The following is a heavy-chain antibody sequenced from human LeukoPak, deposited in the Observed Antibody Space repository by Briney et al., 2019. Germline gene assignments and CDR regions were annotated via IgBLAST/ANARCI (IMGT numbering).Heavy chain of an antibody. Sequence: GGSLRLSCAASGFAVSSNYMSWVRQAPGKGLEWVSVIYSGSSTYYADSVKGRFTISRDNSKNTLYLQMNSPRAEDTAVYYCARADSSGYYGSYYFDYWGQGTLVTVSS. D-gene: IGHD3-22*01. CDR3: ARADSSGYYGSYYFDY. CDR1: GFAVSSNY. CDR2: IYSGSST. J-gene: IGHJ4*02. V-gene: IGHV3-66*02.